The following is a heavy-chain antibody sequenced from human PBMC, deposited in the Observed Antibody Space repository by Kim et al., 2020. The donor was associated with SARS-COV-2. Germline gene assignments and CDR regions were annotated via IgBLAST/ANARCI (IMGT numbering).Heavy chain of an antibody. CDR2: IWYDGTKE. D-gene: IGHD3-16*01. CDR3: ARDLSFGSLDF. J-gene: IGHJ4*02. Sequence: GGSLRLSCVASGFTLSSHGMYWVRQAPGKGLEWVALIWYDGTKENYADSVKGRFTISKDNSGNTLYLQMNSLRAKDTAVYYCARDLSFGSLDFRGQGTQLTVSS. CDR1: GFTLSSHG. V-gene: IGHV3-33*07.